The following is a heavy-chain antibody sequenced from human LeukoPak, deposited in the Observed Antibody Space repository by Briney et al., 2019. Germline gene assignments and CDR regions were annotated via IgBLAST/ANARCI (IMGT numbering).Heavy chain of an antibody. CDR1: GFTFSSYA. CDR3: AKDGIVGAHMDV. D-gene: IGHD1-26*01. CDR2: ISGSGGST. Sequence: LTGGSLRLSCAASGFTFSSYAMSWVRQAPGKGLEWVSAISGSGGSTYYADSVKGRFTISRDNSKNTLYLQMNSLRAEDTAVYYCAKDGIVGAHMDVWGQGTTVTVSS. V-gene: IGHV3-23*01. J-gene: IGHJ6*02.